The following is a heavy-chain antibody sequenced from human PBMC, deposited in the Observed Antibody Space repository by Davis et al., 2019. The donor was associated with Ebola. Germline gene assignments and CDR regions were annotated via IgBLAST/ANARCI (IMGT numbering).Heavy chain of an antibody. Sequence: PGGSLRLSCAASGFTFSSYAMSWVRQAPGKGLEWVSAISGSGGSTYYADSVKGRFTISRDNSKNTLYLQMNSLRAEDTAVYYCAKGPRITIFGGVLQYFQHWGQGTLVTVSS. D-gene: IGHD3-3*01. CDR3: AKGPRITIFGGVLQYFQH. J-gene: IGHJ1*01. V-gene: IGHV3-23*01. CDR1: GFTFSSYA. CDR2: ISGSGGST.